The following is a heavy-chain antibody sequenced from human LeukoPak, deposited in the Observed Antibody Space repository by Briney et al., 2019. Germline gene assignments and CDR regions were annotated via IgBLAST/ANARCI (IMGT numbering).Heavy chain of an antibody. D-gene: IGHD6-13*01. V-gene: IGHV3-66*01. CDR1: GFTVTNDY. J-gene: IGHJ4*01. Sequence: GGSLRLSCAVSGFTVTNDYMNWVRQAPGKGLEWVSIIYSGGSTYYADSVKGRFTISRDSSNNTLFLRMSNLRADDSGLYYCATDVRSSPLGFWGHGTLVTVSS. CDR3: ATDVRSSPLGF. CDR2: IYSGGST.